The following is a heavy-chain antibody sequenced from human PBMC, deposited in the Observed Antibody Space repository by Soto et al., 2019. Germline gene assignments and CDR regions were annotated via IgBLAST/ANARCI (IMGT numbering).Heavy chain of an antibody. Sequence: EVQLVESGGGLVKPGGSLRLSCAASGFTFSSYSMNWVRQAPGKGLEWVSSISSSSSYIYYADSVKGRFTISRDNAKNXXYLQMNSLRAEDTAVYYCARGRCSGGSCRPAYFDYWGQGTLVTVSS. CDR1: GFTFSSYS. J-gene: IGHJ4*02. V-gene: IGHV3-21*01. CDR3: ARGRCSGGSCRPAYFDY. CDR2: ISSSSSYI. D-gene: IGHD2-15*01.